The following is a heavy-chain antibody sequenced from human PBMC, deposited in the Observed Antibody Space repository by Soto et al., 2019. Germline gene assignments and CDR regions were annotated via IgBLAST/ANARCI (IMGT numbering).Heavy chain of an antibody. V-gene: IGHV3-23*01. Sequence: PGGSLRLYCAASGFSFSSYAMSWFRKAPGKGLEWVSAISGSGGSTYYADSVKGRFTISRDNSKNTLYLQMNSLRAEDTAVYYCAKDSYWDIVVVPAAIGLVDYCGQGTLVTVYS. CDR3: AKDSYWDIVVVPAAIGLVDY. J-gene: IGHJ4*02. CDR1: GFSFSSYA. D-gene: IGHD2-2*01. CDR2: ISGSGGST.